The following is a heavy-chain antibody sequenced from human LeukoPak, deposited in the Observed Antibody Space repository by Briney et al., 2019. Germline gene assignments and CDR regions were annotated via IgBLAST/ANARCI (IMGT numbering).Heavy chain of an antibody. CDR3: ARIIAAAGPYYFDY. J-gene: IGHJ4*02. CDR1: GFTFSSYS. V-gene: IGHV3-21*01. CDR2: ISSSSSYI. Sequence: PGGSLRLSCAASGFTFSSYSMNWVRQVPGKGLEWVSSISSSSSYIYYADSVKGRFTISRDNAKNSLYLQMNSLRAEDTAVYYCARIIAAAGPYYFDYWGQGTLVTVSS. D-gene: IGHD6-13*01.